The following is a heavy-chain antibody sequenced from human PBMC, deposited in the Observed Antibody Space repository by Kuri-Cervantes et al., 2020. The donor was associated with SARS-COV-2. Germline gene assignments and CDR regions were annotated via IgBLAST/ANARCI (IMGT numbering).Heavy chain of an antibody. CDR3: ARGLEYTQPFDS. V-gene: IGHV3-30-3*01. CDR1: GFSFNSSP. J-gene: IGHJ4*02. Sequence: GGSLRLSCAASGFSFNSSPMHWVRQTPGKGLEWVALISYDGSNKYYADSVQGRFTISRDNSKNTLYMQMSSLRAEDTAVFYCARGLEYTQPFDSWGQGTLVTVSS. D-gene: IGHD3-3*01. CDR2: ISYDGSNK.